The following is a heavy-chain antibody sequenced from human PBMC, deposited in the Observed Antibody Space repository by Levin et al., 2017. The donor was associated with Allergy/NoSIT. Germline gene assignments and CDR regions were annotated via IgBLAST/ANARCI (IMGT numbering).Heavy chain of an antibody. CDR3: ARARDYYDSSGYSPYYYYYYGMDV. CDR2: ISYDGSNK. CDR1: GFTFSSYA. J-gene: IGHJ6*02. V-gene: IGHV3-30*04. D-gene: IGHD3-22*01. Sequence: GESLKISCAASGFTFSSYAMHWVRQAPGKGLEWVAVISYDGSNKYYADSVKGRFTISRDNSKNTLYLQMNSLRAEDTAVYYCARARDYYDSSGYSPYYYYYYGMDVWGQGTTVTVSS.